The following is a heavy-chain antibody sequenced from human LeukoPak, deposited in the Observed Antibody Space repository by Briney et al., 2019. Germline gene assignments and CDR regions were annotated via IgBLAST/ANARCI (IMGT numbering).Heavy chain of an antibody. D-gene: IGHD1-14*01. Sequence: GGSLRLSCAASGFTFSSYWMSWVRQAPGKGLEWVANIKQDGSEKYYVDSVKGRFTISRDNAKNSLYLQMNSLRAEDTAVYYCARAKPRANYYYYYMDVWGKGTTVTVSS. CDR1: GFTFSSYW. V-gene: IGHV3-7*04. CDR3: ARAKPRANYYYYYMDV. CDR2: IKQDGSEK. J-gene: IGHJ6*03.